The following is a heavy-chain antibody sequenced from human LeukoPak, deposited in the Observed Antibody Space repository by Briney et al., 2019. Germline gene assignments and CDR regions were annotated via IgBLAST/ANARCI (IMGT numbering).Heavy chain of an antibody. Sequence: ASVKVSCKASEYTFTSYDINWVRQATGQGLEWMGWMNPNSGNTGYAQKFQGRVTMTRNTSISTAYMELSSLRSEDTAVYYCARGVGSSSWYVSPGWGMDVWGQGTTVTVSS. CDR1: EYTFTSYD. D-gene: IGHD6-13*01. J-gene: IGHJ6*02. CDR3: ARGVGSSSWYVSPGWGMDV. V-gene: IGHV1-8*01. CDR2: MNPNSGNT.